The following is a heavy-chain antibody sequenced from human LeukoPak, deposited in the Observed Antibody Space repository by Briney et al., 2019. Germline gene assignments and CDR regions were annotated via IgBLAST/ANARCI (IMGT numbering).Heavy chain of an antibody. CDR1: GVTLSRYG. CDR2: ISNDGTNK. CDR3: EKDRYCDSTSCPTDY. V-gene: IGHV3-30*18. D-gene: IGHD2-2*01. Sequence: GGSLRLSCVAYGVTLSRYGMHWVRQAPGKGREWVAVISNDGTNKYYAASVKGRFTISRDNSKNTLYLQMNSLRAEDTAVYYCEKDRYCDSTSCPTDYWGQGTLVTVSS. J-gene: IGHJ4*02.